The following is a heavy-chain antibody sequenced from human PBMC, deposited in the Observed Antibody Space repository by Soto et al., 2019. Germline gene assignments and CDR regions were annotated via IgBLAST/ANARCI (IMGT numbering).Heavy chain of an antibody. CDR1: GDNFLNYG. CDR2: ISVYHGNT. Sequence: ASVKVSCKTSGDNFLNYGMSWVRQAPGQGPEWMGWISVYHGNTIYAQNFQGRVTMTTDTSTSTAYMELTSLRSDDTGVYYCARDNGGATTALSYWAQGPLANVS. CDR3: ARDNGGATTALSY. J-gene: IGHJ4*02. D-gene: IGHD1-26*01. V-gene: IGHV1-18*04.